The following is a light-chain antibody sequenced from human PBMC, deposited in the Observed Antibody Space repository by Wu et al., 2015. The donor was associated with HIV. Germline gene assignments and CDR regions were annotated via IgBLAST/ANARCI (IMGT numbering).Light chain of an antibody. V-gene: IGKV3D-20*02. CDR2: GAS. J-gene: IGKJ2*02. CDR3: QQRIKWPGT. Sequence: EIVLTQFPGTLSLSPGERAILSCRASQSISNNFLAWYQQNPGQPPRLLIYGASTRATGIPDRFSGSGSGTDFTLTISRLEPEDFAIYYCQQRIKWPGTFGQGTKLEI. CDR1: QSISNNF.